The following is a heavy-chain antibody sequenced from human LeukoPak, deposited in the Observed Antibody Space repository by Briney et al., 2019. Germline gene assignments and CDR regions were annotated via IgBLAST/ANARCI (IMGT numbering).Heavy chain of an antibody. CDR1: GFTFSSYS. CDR3: AKGGSGWYVDFDY. J-gene: IGHJ4*02. D-gene: IGHD6-19*01. Sequence: GGSLRLSCAASGFTFSSYSMNWVRQAPGKGLEWVSAISGSGGSTYYADSVKGRFTISRDNSKNTLYLQMNSLRAEDTAVYYCAKGGSGWYVDFDYWGQGTLVTVSS. CDR2: ISGSGGST. V-gene: IGHV3-23*01.